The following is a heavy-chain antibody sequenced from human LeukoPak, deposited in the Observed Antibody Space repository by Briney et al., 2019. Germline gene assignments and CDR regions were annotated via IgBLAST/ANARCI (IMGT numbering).Heavy chain of an antibody. D-gene: IGHD3-10*01. CDR3: ARGPRLWFGESWFDP. Sequence: SETLSLTCTVSGGSISSSSYYWGWIRQPPGKGLEWIGSIYYSGSTYYNPSLKSRVTISVDTSKNQFSLKLSSVTAADTAVYYCARGPRLWFGESWFDPWGQGTLVTVSS. V-gene: IGHV4-39*07. CDR1: GGSISSSSYY. CDR2: IYYSGST. J-gene: IGHJ5*02.